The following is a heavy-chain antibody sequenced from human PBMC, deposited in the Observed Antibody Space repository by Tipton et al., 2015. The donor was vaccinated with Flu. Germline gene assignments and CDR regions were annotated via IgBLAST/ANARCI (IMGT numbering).Heavy chain of an antibody. Sequence: SLRLSCAASGFTFSSYSMNWVRQAPGKGLECVSSISSSSSYIYYADSVKGRFTISRDNAKNSLYLQMNSLRAEDTAVYYCARGVTADPFDYWGQGTLVTVSS. CDR3: ARGVTADPFDY. V-gene: IGHV3-21*01. CDR2: ISSSSSYI. D-gene: IGHD2-21*02. J-gene: IGHJ4*02. CDR1: GFTFSSYS.